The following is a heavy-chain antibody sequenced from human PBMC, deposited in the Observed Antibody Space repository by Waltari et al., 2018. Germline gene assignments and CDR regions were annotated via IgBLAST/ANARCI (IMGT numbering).Heavy chain of an antibody. J-gene: IGHJ4*02. CDR3: ASHSSSWYEFDY. V-gene: IGHV4-31*03. Sequence: QVQLQESGPGLVKPSQTLSLTCTVSGGSISSGGYSWSWIRQHPGKGLEWIGYIYYSGSTYYNPSLKSRVTISVDTSKNQFSLKLSSVTAADTAVYYCASHSSSWYEFDYWGQGTLVTVSS. D-gene: IGHD6-13*01. CDR2: IYYSGST. CDR1: GGSISSGGYS.